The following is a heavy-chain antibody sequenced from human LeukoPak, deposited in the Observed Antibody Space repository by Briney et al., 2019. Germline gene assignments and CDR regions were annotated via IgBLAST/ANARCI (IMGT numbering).Heavy chain of an antibody. J-gene: IGHJ5*02. D-gene: IGHD3-10*01. V-gene: IGHV4-59*01. CDR3: ARDDYRGVSNFDP. CDR2: ISYTGST. CDR1: GGSISPYS. Sequence: SETLSLTCTVSGGSISPYSWSWFRQPPGKGLEWIGYISYTGSTIYSPSLKSRVTISVDTSKNQFSLQLTSVTAADTAEYYCARDDYRGVSNFDPWGQGTLVTVSS.